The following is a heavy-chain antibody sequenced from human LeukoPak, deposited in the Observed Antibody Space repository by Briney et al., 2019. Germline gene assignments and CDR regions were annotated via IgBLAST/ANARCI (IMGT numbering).Heavy chain of an antibody. Sequence: GGSLRLSCTASGFTFGDYAMSWLRQAPGKGPEWVANINQDGSEKYYVDSVKGRFTISRDNAKNSLYLQMNSLRAEDTAVYYCARMTMVRGAHDYWGQGTLVTVSS. CDR2: INQDGSEK. CDR3: ARMTMVRGAHDY. D-gene: IGHD3-10*01. CDR1: GFTFGDYA. V-gene: IGHV3-7*01. J-gene: IGHJ4*02.